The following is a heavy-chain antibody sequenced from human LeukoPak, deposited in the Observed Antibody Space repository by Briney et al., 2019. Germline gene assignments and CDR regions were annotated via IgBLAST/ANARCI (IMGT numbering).Heavy chain of an antibody. Sequence: QAGGSLRLSCAASGFTFSSYWMSWVRQAPGKGLEWVANIKQDGSEKYYVDSVKGRFTISRDNSKNTLYLQMNSLRAEDTAVYYCAKDPYYYGSGSYPPGYWGQGTLVTVSS. CDR3: AKDPYYYGSGSYPPGY. J-gene: IGHJ4*02. CDR1: GFTFSSYW. D-gene: IGHD3-10*01. V-gene: IGHV3-7*03. CDR2: IKQDGSEK.